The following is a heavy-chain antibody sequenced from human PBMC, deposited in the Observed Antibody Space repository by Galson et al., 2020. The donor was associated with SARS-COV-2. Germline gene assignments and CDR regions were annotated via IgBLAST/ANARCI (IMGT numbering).Heavy chain of an antibody. J-gene: IGHJ4*02. V-gene: IGHV3-30*04. Sequence: GGSLRLSCAASGFTFSSYAMHWARQAPGKGLEWVAVLSYDGTNKYYADSVRGRFTISRDNSRNTLYLQMNSLRNEDTAGYYCARDPIAVPDNFFDFWGQGTLVTVSS. D-gene: IGHD6-19*01. CDR3: ARDPIAVPDNFFDF. CDR1: GFTFSSYA. CDR2: LSYDGTNK.